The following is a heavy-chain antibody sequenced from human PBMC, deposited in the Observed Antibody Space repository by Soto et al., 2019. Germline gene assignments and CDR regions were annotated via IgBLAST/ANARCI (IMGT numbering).Heavy chain of an antibody. CDR2: ISGNGGST. CDR3: AKIRVPDYAMDV. D-gene: IGHD6-6*01. CDR1: EFTFSRYS. Sequence: PGWSLRLSCAASEFTFSRYSMSWVRQAPGKGLEWVSTISGNGGSTYYADSVRGRFTISRDNFKDTLYLLMNSRTTEDTATYFCAKIRVPDYAMDVWRHGTTVTVSS. J-gene: IGHJ6*02. V-gene: IGHV3-23*01.